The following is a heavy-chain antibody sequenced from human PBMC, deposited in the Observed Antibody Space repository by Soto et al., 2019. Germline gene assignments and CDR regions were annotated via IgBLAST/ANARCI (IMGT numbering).Heavy chain of an antibody. J-gene: IGHJ4*02. CDR2: ITHRGSP. CDR1: GGSFSGYH. D-gene: IGHD4-17*01. CDR3: ARIPGSDYSDPQDY. Sequence: QVQLQQWGAGLLKPSETLSLTCAVYGGSFSGYHWTWIRQSPGRGLAWIGEITHRGSPNYNPSLKSRVTISVDTSKKQCSLNLMSVTAADTAVYYCARIPGSDYSDPQDYWGQGTLVTVSS. V-gene: IGHV4-34*01.